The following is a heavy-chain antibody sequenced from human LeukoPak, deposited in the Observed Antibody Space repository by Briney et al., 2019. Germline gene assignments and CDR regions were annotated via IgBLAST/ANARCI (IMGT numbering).Heavy chain of an antibody. CDR3: AGSAPSDTRRMYYFDC. Sequence: GGSLRLSCAASGFIVSSNYMTWVRQAPGKGLEWVSVIYNGGSTNYADSVKGRFTISRDNSKNTLYLQMNSLRADDTAVYYCAGSAPSDTRRMYYFDCWGQGTLVTVSS. V-gene: IGHV3-53*01. CDR2: IYNGGST. CDR1: GFIVSSNY. D-gene: IGHD2-2*01. J-gene: IGHJ4*02.